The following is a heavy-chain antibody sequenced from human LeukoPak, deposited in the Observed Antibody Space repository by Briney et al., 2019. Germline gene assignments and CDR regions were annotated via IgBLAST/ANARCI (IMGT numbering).Heavy chain of an antibody. J-gene: IGHJ4*02. Sequence: GGSLRLSCAASGFTVSSNYMSWVRQAPGKGLEWVSVIYSGGSTYYADSVKGRFTISRDNSKNTLYLQMNSLRAEDTAVYYCARVFSPSTIDYWGQGTLVTVSS. CDR2: IYSGGST. CDR3: ARVFSPSTIDY. D-gene: IGHD3-3*01. CDR1: GFTVSSNY. V-gene: IGHV3-66*01.